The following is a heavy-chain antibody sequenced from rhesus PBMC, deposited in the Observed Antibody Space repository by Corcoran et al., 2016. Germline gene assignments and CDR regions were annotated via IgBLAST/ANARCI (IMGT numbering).Heavy chain of an antibody. CDR2: INPSDSET. D-gene: IGHD6-31*01. V-gene: IGHV5-20*02. CDR3: AKTTFSDGWFTLLDV. CDR1: GSRFPSSW. Sequence: EVQLVQSGAEVKRPGESLKLSCKTSGSRFPSSWIGWLRQIPGEGLEWVGAINPSDSETKYSPSFHGQVTVSADKSINTAYLQWTSLKASDTATYYCAKTTFSDGWFTLLDVWGRGTLVTVSS. J-gene: IGHJ5-2*02.